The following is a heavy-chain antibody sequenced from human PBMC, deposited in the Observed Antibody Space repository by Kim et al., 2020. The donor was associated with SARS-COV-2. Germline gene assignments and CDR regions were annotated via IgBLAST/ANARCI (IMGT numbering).Heavy chain of an antibody. D-gene: IGHD3-3*01. CDR3: ARTGRGHYDFWSGYFRGWGENWFDP. CDR1: GYTFTSYG. Sequence: ASVKVSCKASGYTFTSYGISWVRQAPGQGLEWMGWISAYNGNTNYAQKLQGRVTMTTDTSTSTAYMELRSLRSDDTAVYYCARTGRGHYDFWSGYFRGWGENWFDPWGQGTLVTVSS. J-gene: IGHJ5*02. V-gene: IGHV1-18*01. CDR2: ISAYNGNT.